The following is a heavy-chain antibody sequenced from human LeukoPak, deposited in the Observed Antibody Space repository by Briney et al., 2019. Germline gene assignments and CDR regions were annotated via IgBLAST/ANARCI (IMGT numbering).Heavy chain of an antibody. CDR1: GGSISSYY. CDR2: IYYSGST. V-gene: IGHV4-59*12. CDR3: AREEYSSSLDY. D-gene: IGHD6-6*01. Sequence: SETLSLTCTVSGGSISSYYWSWIRQPRGKGLEWIGYIYYSGSTNYNPSLKSRVTISVDTSKNQFSLKLSSVTAADTAVYYCAREEYSSSLDYWGQGTLVTVSS. J-gene: IGHJ4*02.